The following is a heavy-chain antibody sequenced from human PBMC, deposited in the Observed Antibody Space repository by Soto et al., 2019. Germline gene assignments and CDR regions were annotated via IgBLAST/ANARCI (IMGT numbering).Heavy chain of an antibody. D-gene: IGHD5-12*01. CDR3: ARGNHRWLQLWYFDL. J-gene: IGHJ2*01. CDR1: GGTFSSYT. Sequence: QVQLVQSGAEVKKPGSSVTVSCKASGGTFSSYTISWVRQAPGQGLEWMGGIIPIFGRANYAQKFQGRVPITADESTSTAYMELSSLRSEDTAVYYCARGNHRWLQLWYFDLWGRGTLVTVSS. CDR2: IIPIFGRA. V-gene: IGHV1-69*12.